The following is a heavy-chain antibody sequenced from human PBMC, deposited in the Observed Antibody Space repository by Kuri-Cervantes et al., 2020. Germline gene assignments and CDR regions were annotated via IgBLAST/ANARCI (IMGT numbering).Heavy chain of an antibody. D-gene: IGHD1-26*01. J-gene: IGHJ4*02. CDR1: GFTFSNYA. V-gene: IGHV3-23*01. CDR3: AKGSSGSYWTVDS. Sequence: GESLKISCAPSGFTFSNYAMTWVRQAPGKGLEWVSAISGSGGSTYYADSVKGRFTISRDNSKGTFYLQMNNLRGEDTAVYYCAKGSSGSYWTVDSWGQGTLVTVSS. CDR2: ISGSGGST.